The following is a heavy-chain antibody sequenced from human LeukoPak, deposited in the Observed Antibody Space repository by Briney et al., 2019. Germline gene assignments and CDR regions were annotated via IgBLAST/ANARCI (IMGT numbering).Heavy chain of an antibody. CDR3: TTGGADTARFDI. Sequence: GGSPRLSCVASGYTFSKASMSWSRQAPGKGLEWVGLIKTKSEDATIDYAAPVRGRFTISRDDSKNTLYLQMNSLKTDDTAVYYCTTGGADTARFDIRGQAMIVTVSS. CDR1: GYTFSKAS. D-gene: IGHD2-21*02. V-gene: IGHV3-15*01. J-gene: IGHJ3*02. CDR2: IKTKSEDATI.